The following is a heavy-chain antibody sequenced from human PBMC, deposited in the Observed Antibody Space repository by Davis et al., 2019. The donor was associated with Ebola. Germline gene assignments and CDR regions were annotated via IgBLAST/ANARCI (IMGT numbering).Heavy chain of an antibody. J-gene: IGHJ5*02. D-gene: IGHD3-10*01. Sequence: MPSETLSLTCTVSGGSIISSSSYWGWIRQPPRKGLEWIGSLYYSGSTNYNPSLKSRVTISVDRSKNQFSLKLSSVTAADTAVYYCARASMVRGVILSNWFDPWGRGTLVTVSS. CDR3: ARASMVRGVILSNWFDP. CDR1: GGSIISSSSY. CDR2: LYYSGST. V-gene: IGHV4-39*07.